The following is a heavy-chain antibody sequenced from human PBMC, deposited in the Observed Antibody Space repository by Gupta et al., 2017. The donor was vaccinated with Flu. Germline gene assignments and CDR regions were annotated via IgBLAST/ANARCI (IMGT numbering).Heavy chain of an antibody. CDR1: GGSISSYY. CDR2: IYYSGST. D-gene: IGHD2-21*02. J-gene: IGHJ3*02. CDR3: ARECEVTQDAFDI. Sequence: QVQTQESGPGLVKPSENLSRTSTDSGGSISSYYWSGIRQPPGKGLEWIGYIYYSGSTNYIPSLKSRVTISVDTSKNQFSLRLSSVTAADTAVYYCARECEVTQDAFDIWGQGTMVTVSS. V-gene: IGHV4-59*01.